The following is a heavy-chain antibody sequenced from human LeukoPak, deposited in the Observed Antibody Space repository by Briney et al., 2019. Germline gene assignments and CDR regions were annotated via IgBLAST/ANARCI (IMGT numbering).Heavy chain of an antibody. Sequence: GGSLRLSCAASGFTFSSYSLNWVRQAPGKGLEWVSYISPSSSSTYYADSVKGRFTISRDNDRNSLYLQMNSLSTEDTALYYCARDAASGNNWFDPWGQGTLVTVSS. D-gene: IGHD3-3*01. V-gene: IGHV3-48*01. J-gene: IGHJ5*02. CDR2: ISPSSSST. CDR1: GFTFSSYS. CDR3: ARDAASGNNWFDP.